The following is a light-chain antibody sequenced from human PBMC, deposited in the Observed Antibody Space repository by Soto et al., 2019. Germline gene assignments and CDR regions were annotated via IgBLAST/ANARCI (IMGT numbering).Light chain of an antibody. CDR3: QQYNGWPLIT. CDR1: ESVSSY. J-gene: IGKJ5*01. V-gene: IGKV3-20*01. Sequence: EIVLTQSPGTLSLSPGERATLSCRSSESVSSYLAWYQQKPGQAPRLLIYDASTRATGTPDRFSGSGSGTDFTLTVSTLEPEDFAVYYCQQYNGWPLITFGQGTRLEIK. CDR2: DAS.